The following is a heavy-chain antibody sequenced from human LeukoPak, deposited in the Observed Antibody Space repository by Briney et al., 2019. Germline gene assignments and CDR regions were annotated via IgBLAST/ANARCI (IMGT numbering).Heavy chain of an antibody. D-gene: IGHD3-22*01. V-gene: IGHV3-30-3*01. CDR3: AAGRGWLIDY. Sequence: GGSLRLSCAASGFTFSSYAMSWVRQAPGKGLEWVAVISYDGSNKYYADSVKGRFTISRDNAKNSLYLQMNNLRVEDTAVYYGAAGRGWLIDYWGQGTLVTASS. CDR2: ISYDGSNK. J-gene: IGHJ4*02. CDR1: GFTFSSYA.